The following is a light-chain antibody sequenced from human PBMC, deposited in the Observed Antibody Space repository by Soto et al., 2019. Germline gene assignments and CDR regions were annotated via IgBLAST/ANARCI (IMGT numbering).Light chain of an antibody. V-gene: IGKV1-5*03. Sequence: DIQMTQSPSTLSASVGDRVTITCRASQNISRWLAWYQQKPGKAPNLLIYKASNLESGVPSRFSGSGSGTDVTLTITSLQPDDFATYYCQQYNDMYTFGRGTKLEI. CDR1: QNISRW. CDR3: QQYNDMYT. J-gene: IGKJ2*01. CDR2: KAS.